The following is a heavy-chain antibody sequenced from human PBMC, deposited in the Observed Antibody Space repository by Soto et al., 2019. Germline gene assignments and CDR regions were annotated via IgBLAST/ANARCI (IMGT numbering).Heavy chain of an antibody. Sequence: ASVKVSCKASGYTFTSYYMHWVRQAPGQGLEWMGGIIPIFGTANYAQKFQGRVTITADESTSTAYMELSSLRSEDTAVYYCARGASSLYVLGWFDPRGQGTLVTVSS. J-gene: IGHJ5*02. V-gene: IGHV1-69*13. D-gene: IGHD3-16*01. CDR1: GYTFTSYY. CDR3: ARGASSLYVLGWFDP. CDR2: IIPIFGTA.